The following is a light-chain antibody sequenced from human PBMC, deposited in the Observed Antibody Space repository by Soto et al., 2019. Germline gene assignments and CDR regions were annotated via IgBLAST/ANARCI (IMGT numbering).Light chain of an antibody. CDR2: AAS. J-gene: IGKJ4*01. CDR3: QQYRDWPLT. V-gene: IGKV3-15*01. CDR1: QTIGSS. Sequence: EIVMTQSPATLSVSPGEGGTLSCRASQTIGSSLAWYQQRPGQPPRLLIYAASTRATGIPARFSGSGSGTEFTLTISSLQSEDLAVYYCQQYRDWPLTFGGGAKVEIK.